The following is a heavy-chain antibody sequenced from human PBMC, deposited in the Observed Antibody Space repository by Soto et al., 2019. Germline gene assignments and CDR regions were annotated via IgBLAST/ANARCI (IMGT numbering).Heavy chain of an antibody. CDR2: INHSGST. D-gene: IGHD6-6*01. Sequence: SETLSLTCAVYGGSFSGYYWSWIRQPPGKGLEWIGEINHSGSTNYNPSLKSRVTISVDTSKNQFSLKLSSVTAADTAVYYCARGRQIVQKYYFDYWGQGTLVTVSS. CDR3: ARGRQIVQKYYFDY. V-gene: IGHV4-34*01. J-gene: IGHJ4*02. CDR1: GGSFSGYY.